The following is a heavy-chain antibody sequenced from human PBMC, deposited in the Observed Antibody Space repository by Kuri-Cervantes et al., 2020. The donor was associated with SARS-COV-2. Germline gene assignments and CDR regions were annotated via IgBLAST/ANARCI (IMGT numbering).Heavy chain of an antibody. J-gene: IGHJ4*01. D-gene: IGHD3-22*01. CDR1: GGSFSGYY. Sequence: SETLSLTCAVYGGSFSGYYWSWIRQPPGKGLEWIGEINHSGSTNYNPSLQSRVTISVDTSKNQFSLRLSSVTAADTAVYYCARDVRRHRNYYDSSGYPDYWGQGTLVTVSS. CDR3: ARDVRRHRNYYDSSGYPDY. V-gene: IGHV4-34*01. CDR2: INHSGST.